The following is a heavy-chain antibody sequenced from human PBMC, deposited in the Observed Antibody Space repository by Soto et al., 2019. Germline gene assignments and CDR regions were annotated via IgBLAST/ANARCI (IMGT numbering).Heavy chain of an antibody. CDR2: IWYDGSNK. CDR3: ARDSLPPAAEYGMGV. CDR1: VFTFSSYG. Sequence: PGGSLRLSCSASVFTFSSYGMHWVRQAPGKGLEWVAVIWYDGSNKYYADSVKGRFTISRDNSKNTLYLQMNSLRAEDTAVYYCARDSLPPAAEYGMGVCGQGSTVTVS. V-gene: IGHV3-33*01. J-gene: IGHJ6*02.